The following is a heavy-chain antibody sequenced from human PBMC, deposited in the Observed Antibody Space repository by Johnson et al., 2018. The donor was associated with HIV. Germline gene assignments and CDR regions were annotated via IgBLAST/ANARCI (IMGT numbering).Heavy chain of an antibody. CDR2: ISSSGSTI. Sequence: VQLVESGGGLVKPGGSLRLSCAASGFTFSDYYMSWIRQAPGKGLEWVSYISSSGSTIYYADSVKGRFAISRDNAKSTLYLLMNYLTPEDTAMYYCAVGIQLWFASEGDAFDIWGQGAMVSVSS. CDR1: GFTFSDYY. V-gene: IGHV3-11*04. D-gene: IGHD5-18*01. CDR3: AVGIQLWFASEGDAFDI. J-gene: IGHJ3*02.